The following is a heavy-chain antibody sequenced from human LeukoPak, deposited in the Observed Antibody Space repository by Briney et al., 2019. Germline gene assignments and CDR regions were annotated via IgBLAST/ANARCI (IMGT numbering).Heavy chain of an antibody. Sequence: PSETLSLTCVVSGGSISSGGYSWSWIRQPPGKGLEWIGYIYHSGSTYYNPSLKSRVTISVDRSKNQFSLKLSSVTAADTAVYYCARLSVTYVDYWGQGTLVTVSS. CDR3: ARLSVTYVDY. V-gene: IGHV4-30-2*01. CDR2: IYHSGST. J-gene: IGHJ4*02. CDR1: GGSISSGGYS. D-gene: IGHD3-16*02.